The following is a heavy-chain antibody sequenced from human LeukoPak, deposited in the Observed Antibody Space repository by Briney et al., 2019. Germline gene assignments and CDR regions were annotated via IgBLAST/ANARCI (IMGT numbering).Heavy chain of an antibody. D-gene: IGHD6-6*01. CDR3: ARGVAALMDV. J-gene: IGHJ6*03. V-gene: IGHV3-7*04. CDR2: IKQDASEK. CDR1: RFTFSNYW. Sequence: GGSLRLSCAASRFTFSNYWMNWVRQAPGKGLEWVANIKQDASEKYYVDSVRGRFTISRYNAKNSLYLQMDSLRGEDTAVYFCARGVAALMDVWGKGTTVTVSS.